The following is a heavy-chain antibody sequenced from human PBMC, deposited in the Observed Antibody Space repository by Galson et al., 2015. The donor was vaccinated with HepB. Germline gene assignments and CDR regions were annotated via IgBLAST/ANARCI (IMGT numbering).Heavy chain of an antibody. Sequence: SLRLSCAASRFTFSSYAMHWVRQAPGKGLEWVAVISYDGSNKYYTDSLKGRFAISRDNSRNTLHLQMNSLRAEDTAVYYCARGGDRGVKKFDYWGQGTLVTVSS. CDR2: ISYDGSNK. CDR3: ARGGDRGVKKFDY. CDR1: RFTFSSYA. D-gene: IGHD3-10*01. J-gene: IGHJ4*02. V-gene: IGHV3-30*09.